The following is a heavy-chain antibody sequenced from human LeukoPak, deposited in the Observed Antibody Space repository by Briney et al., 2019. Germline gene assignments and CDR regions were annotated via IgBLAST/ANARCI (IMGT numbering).Heavy chain of an antibody. CDR2: IDHTGST. CDR1: DDSISIYY. J-gene: IGHJ4*02. CDR3: ASTDHYYDSSGYYVTPSDY. D-gene: IGHD3-22*01. V-gene: IGHV4-59*12. Sequence: SETLSLTCSVSDDSISIYYWSWIRQPPGKGLEWIGYIDHTGSTNYNPSLNSRVTISRDTSKNHFSLKLSSVTAADTAVYYCASTDHYYDSSGYYVTPSDYWGQGTLVTVSS.